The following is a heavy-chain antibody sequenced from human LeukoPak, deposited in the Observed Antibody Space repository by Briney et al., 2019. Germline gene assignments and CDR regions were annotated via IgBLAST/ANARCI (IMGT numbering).Heavy chain of an antibody. J-gene: IGHJ4*02. CDR1: GGSISTSGYY. CDR3: ARHGDHYYGSGGFDY. D-gene: IGHD3-10*01. V-gene: IGHV4-39*01. Sequence: SSETLSLTCSVSGGSISTSGYYWGWVRQPPGKGLDWIGSIYYGGSTYYNPSLRSRVTTSVDTSKNQFSLKLTSVTAADTAVYYCARHGDHYYGSGGFDYWGQGTLATVSS. CDR2: IYYGGST.